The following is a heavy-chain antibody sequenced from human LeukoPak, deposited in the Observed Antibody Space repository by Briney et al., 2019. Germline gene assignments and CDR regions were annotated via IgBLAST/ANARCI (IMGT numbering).Heavy chain of an antibody. CDR3: AREGGPYRPLDY. D-gene: IGHD3-16*02. CDR2: VHINGNT. V-gene: IGHV4-4*02. Sequence: SGTLSLTCGVSGGSVTSTNWWTWIRQPPGKGLEWIGEVHINGNTNYNPALYGRVTMSVDTSDNHVFLKLTSLTAADTAVYFCAREGGPYRPLDYSGQGTLVTVTS. CDR1: GGSVTSTNW. J-gene: IGHJ4*02.